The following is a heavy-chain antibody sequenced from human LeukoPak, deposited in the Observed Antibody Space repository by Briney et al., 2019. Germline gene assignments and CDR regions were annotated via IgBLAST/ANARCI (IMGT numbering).Heavy chain of an antibody. CDR1: GFTFSSYA. CDR3: AKDDVVVTAIQDSWFDP. D-gene: IGHD2-21*02. Sequence: PGGSLRLSCAASGFTFSSYAMSWVRQAPGKGLEWVSAISGSGGSTYYADSVKGRFTISRDNSKNTLYLQMNNLRAEDTAVYYCAKDDVVVTAIQDSWFDPWGQGTLVTVSS. CDR2: ISGSGGST. J-gene: IGHJ5*02. V-gene: IGHV3-23*01.